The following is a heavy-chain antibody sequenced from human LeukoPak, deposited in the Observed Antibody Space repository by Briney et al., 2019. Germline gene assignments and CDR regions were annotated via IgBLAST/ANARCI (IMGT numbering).Heavy chain of an antibody. V-gene: IGHV6-1*01. CDR3: ARDLPLNYDFWSGYYFAAFDI. Sequence: SQTLSLTCAISGDCVSSNSAAWNWIRQSPSRGLEWLGRTYYRSKWYNDYAVSVKSRITINPDTSKNQFSLQLNSVTPEDTAVYYCARDLPLNYDFWSGYYFAAFDIWGQGTMVTVSS. D-gene: IGHD3-3*01. J-gene: IGHJ3*02. CDR1: GDCVSSNSAA. CDR2: TYYRSKWYN.